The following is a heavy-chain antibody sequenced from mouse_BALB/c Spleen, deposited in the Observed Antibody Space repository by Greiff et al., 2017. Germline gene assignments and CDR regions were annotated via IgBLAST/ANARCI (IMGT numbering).Heavy chain of an antibody. V-gene: IGHV1S81*02. D-gene: IGHD2-1*01. CDR1: GYTFTSYY. Sequence: QVQLQQSGAELVKPGASVKLSCKASGYTFTSYYMYWVKQRPGQGLEWIGEINPSNGGTNFNEKFKSKATLTVDKSSSTAYMQLSSLTSEDSAVYYCTRLRGNYDFFYAMDYWGQGTSVTVSS. CDR3: TRLRGNYDFFYAMDY. CDR2: INPSNGGT. J-gene: IGHJ4*01.